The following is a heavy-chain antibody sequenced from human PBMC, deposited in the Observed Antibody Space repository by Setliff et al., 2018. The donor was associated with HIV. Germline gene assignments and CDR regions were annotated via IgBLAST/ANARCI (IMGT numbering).Heavy chain of an antibody. CDR2: IYHNGIT. CDR1: GYSISSGCY. CDR3: ARRIYGNNPYFDY. Sequence: PSETLSLTCGVSGYSISSGCYWGWIRQPPGKGLERIGSIYHNGITYYNPSLKSRVTISVDTSQNQFSLKLSSVTAADTAIYYCARRIYGNNPYFDYWSQGTLVTVSS. J-gene: IGHJ4*02. D-gene: IGHD4-17*01. V-gene: IGHV4-38-2*01.